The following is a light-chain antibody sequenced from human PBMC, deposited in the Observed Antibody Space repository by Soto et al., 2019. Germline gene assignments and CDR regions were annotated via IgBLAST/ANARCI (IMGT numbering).Light chain of an antibody. V-gene: IGKV3-11*01. CDR3: QQRNNWRDT. J-gene: IGKJ5*01. CDR1: QSFSNY. CDR2: VAS. Sequence: EIVLTPSPATLSLSPGERANLSCRASQSFSNYLAWYQQKPGQAPRLLISVASNRATGIPARFSGSGSETDFTLTISSLESEDFAVYYCQQRNNWRDTFGQGTRLEI.